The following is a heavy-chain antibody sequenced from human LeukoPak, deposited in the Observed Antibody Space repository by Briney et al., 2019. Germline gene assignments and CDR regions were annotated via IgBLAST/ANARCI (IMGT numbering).Heavy chain of an antibody. Sequence: SETLSLTCTVSGGSISSYYWSWIRQPPGKGLEWIGYICYSGSTNYNPSPKSRVTISVDTSKNQFSLKLSSVTAADTAVYYCARHEAGTFDYWGQGTLVTVSS. CDR2: ICYSGST. V-gene: IGHV4-59*08. D-gene: IGHD6-19*01. J-gene: IGHJ4*02. CDR3: ARHEAGTFDY. CDR1: GGSISSYY.